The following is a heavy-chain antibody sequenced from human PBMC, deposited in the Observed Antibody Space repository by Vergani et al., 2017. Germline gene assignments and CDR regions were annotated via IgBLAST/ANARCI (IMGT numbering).Heavy chain of an antibody. V-gene: IGHV2-5*02. D-gene: IGHD3-10*01. CDR2: IYWDDDK. Sequence: QITLKESGPTLVKPTPTLTLTCTFSGFSLSTSGVGVSWIRQPPGKALEWLALIYWDDDKRYSPSLKSRLTITKDTSKNQVVLTMTNMDPVDTATYYCAHRGSSITMVRGALDYWGQGTLVTVSS. CDR1: GFSLSTSGVG. CDR3: AHRGSSITMVRGALDY. J-gene: IGHJ4*02.